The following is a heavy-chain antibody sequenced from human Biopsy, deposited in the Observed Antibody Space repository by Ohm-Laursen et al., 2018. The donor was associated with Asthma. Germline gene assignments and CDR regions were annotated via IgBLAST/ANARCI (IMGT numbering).Heavy chain of an antibody. CDR1: GYSFTDYH. CDR3: ATVGQLLSSSGYYFAY. D-gene: IGHD3-22*01. Sequence: GASVKVSCKASGYSFTDYHLHWVRQAPGQGLEWMGRITPESGGTTYAQKFQGRVTMTRDRSTSTGFMELSRLTSDDTAVYYCATVGQLLSSSGYYFAYWGQGTLVTVSS. J-gene: IGHJ4*02. V-gene: IGHV1-2*06. CDR2: ITPESGGT.